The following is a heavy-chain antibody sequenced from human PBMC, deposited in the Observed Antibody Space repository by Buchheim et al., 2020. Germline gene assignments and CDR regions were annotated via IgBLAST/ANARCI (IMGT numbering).Heavy chain of an antibody. D-gene: IGHD6-6*01. V-gene: IGHV3-23*01. Sequence: EVQLLESGGGVVQPGGSLRLSCVASGFAFSSYAMTWVRQAPGKGLEWVSAISGSGGGTYYADSVKGRFTISRDHSKNTLYLQMNSLRADEDTAIYYCAKGYSSSPLNWFDPWGQGTL. CDR1: GFAFSSYA. CDR3: AKGYSSSPLNWFDP. J-gene: IGHJ5*02. CDR2: ISGSGGGT.